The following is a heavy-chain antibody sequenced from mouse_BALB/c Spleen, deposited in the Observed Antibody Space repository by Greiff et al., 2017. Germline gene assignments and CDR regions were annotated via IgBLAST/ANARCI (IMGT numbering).Heavy chain of an antibody. J-gene: IGHJ1*01. CDR1: GYSITSDYA. Sequence: EVKLEESGPGLVKPSQSLSLTCTVTGYSITSDYAWNWIRQFPGNKLEWMGFISYSGSTSYNPSLKSRISITRDTSKNQFFLQLNSVTTEDTATYYGARRGAYHWYLDVWGAGTTVTVSS. CDR2: ISYSGST. V-gene: IGHV3-2*02. CDR3: ARRGAYHWYLDV. D-gene: IGHD2-10*01.